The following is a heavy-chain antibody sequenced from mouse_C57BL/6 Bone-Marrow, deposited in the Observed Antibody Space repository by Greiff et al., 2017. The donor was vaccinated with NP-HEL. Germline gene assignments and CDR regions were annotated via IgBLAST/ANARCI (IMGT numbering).Heavy chain of an antibody. CDR1: GYTFTDYY. J-gene: IGHJ1*03. D-gene: IGHD1-1*01. Sequence: EVQLQQSGPELVKPGASVKISCKASGYTFTDYYMTWVKQSHGKSLEWIGDINPNNGGTSYNQKFKGKATLTVDKSSSTAYMELRSLTSEDSAVYYVARGDYGTRYWYFDVWGTGTTVTVSS. CDR3: ARGDYGTRYWYFDV. V-gene: IGHV1-26*01. CDR2: INPNNGGT.